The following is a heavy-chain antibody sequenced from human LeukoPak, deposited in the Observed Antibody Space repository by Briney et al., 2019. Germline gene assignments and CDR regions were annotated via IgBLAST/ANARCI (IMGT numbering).Heavy chain of an antibody. D-gene: IGHD6-19*01. CDR2: ISAYNGNT. CDR1: GYIFTRYG. V-gene: IGHV1-18*01. Sequence: ASVKVSCKASGYIFTRYGISWVRQAPGQGLEWMGWISAYNGNTNYAQALQGRVTMTTDTSTTTAYMELRSLTSDDTAVYYCARDGYSSGSVPFDYWGQGTLVTVSS. J-gene: IGHJ4*02. CDR3: ARDGYSSGSVPFDY.